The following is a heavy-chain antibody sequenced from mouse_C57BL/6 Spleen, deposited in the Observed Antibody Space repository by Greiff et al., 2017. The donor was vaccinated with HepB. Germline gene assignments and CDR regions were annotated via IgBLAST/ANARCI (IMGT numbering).Heavy chain of an antibody. CDR2: IYPGSGNT. J-gene: IGHJ4*01. D-gene: IGHD2-2*01. CDR1: GYTFTDYY. CDR3: ARYGYDDYYAMDC. Sequence: VKLVESGAELVRPGASVKLSCKASGYTFTDYYINWVKQRPGQGLEWIARIYPGSGNTYYNEKFKGKATLTAEKSSSTAYMQLSSLTSEDSAVYFCARYGYDDYYAMDCWGQGTSVTVSS. V-gene: IGHV1-76*01.